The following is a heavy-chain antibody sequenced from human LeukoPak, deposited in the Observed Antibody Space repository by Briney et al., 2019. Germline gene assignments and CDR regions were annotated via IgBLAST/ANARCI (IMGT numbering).Heavy chain of an antibody. CDR1: GGSISSYY. CDR2: IYYSGTT. V-gene: IGHV4-59*01. CDR3: ARGLYETGAFDI. Sequence: SETLSLTCTVSGGSISSYYWSWIRKPPGKGLEWIGYIYYSGTTNCNPSLKSRVTISVDTSKNQFSLKLSSVTAADTAVYYCARGLYETGAFDIWGQGTMVTVSS. D-gene: IGHD2-8*01. J-gene: IGHJ3*02.